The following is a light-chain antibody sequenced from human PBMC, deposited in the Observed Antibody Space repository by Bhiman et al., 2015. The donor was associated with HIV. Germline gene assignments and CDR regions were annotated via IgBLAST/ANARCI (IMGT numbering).Light chain of an antibody. CDR1: GSDVGGYNH. J-gene: IGLJ1*01. CDR3: SSLTSSLTYV. Sequence: QSALTQPASVSGSPGQSITISCTGSGSDVGGYNHVSWYQQHPGKAPKLMIYDVGNRPSGVSNRFSGSKSGNTASLTISGLQAEDEADYYCSSLTSSLTYVFGTGTNVTVL. V-gene: IGLV2-14*03. CDR2: DVG.